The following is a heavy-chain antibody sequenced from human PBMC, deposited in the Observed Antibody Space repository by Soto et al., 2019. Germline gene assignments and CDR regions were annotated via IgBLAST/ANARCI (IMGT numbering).Heavy chain of an antibody. CDR1: GYIFSNFG. V-gene: IGHV1-18*01. CDR2: ISAYNGNT. Sequence: QVQLVQSGPEVKKPGASAKVSCKTSGYIFSNFGISWMRQVPGQGLEWMGWISAYNGNTNYAQKFQDRVTLTTDTSTNTASMELRSLRSYDTAVYYCARASGGGVGTTSYWGQGTLVTVSS. J-gene: IGHJ4*02. CDR3: ARASGGGVGTTSY. D-gene: IGHD1-26*01.